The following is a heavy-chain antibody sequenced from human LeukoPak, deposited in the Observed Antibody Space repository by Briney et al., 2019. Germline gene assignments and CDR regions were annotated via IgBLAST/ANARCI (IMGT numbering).Heavy chain of an antibody. CDR1: GFTFSSHA. D-gene: IGHD3-16*02. J-gene: IGHJ4*02. CDR2: ISGSGGST. V-gene: IGHV3-23*01. CDR3: AKRLRVGELSSHVI. Sequence: GGSLRLSCAASGFTFSSHAMSWVRQAPGKGLGWVSAISGSGGSTFYADSVKGQFTISRDNSKNTLYLQMNSLKAEDTAVYYCAKRLRVGELSSHVIGGQGTLVTVSS.